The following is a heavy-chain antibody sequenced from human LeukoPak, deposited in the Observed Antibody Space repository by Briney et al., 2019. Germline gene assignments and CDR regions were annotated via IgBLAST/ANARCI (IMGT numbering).Heavy chain of an antibody. Sequence: GGSLRLSCAASGFTVSSNYMSWVRQAPGKGLEWVSVIYSGGSTYYADSVKGRFTISRDNSKNTLYLQVSSPRAEDTAVYYCVKQGGGNSVLLFDYWGQGTLVTVSS. J-gene: IGHJ4*02. CDR2: IYSGGST. V-gene: IGHV3-66*04. CDR3: VKQGGGNSVLLFDY. D-gene: IGHD4-23*01. CDR1: GFTVSSNY.